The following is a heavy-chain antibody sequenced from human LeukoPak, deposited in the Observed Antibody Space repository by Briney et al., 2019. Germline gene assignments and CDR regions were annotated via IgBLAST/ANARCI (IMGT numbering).Heavy chain of an antibody. J-gene: IGHJ5*02. Sequence: PGGSLRLSCAASGFTFSSYWMHWVRQAPGKGLEWVSSISSSSSYIYYADSVKGRFTISRDNAKNSLYLQMNSLRADDTAVYYCAVSGSYPYNWFDPWGQGTLVTVSS. V-gene: IGHV3-21*01. CDR2: ISSSSSYI. D-gene: IGHD3-16*02. CDR1: GFTFSSYW. CDR3: AVSGSYPYNWFDP.